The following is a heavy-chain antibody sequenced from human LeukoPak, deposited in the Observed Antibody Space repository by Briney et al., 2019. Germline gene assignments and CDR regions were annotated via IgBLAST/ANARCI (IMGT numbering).Heavy chain of an antibody. V-gene: IGHV1-8*01. Sequence: ASVKVSCKASGYTFTSYDINWVRQATGQGLEWMGWMNPNSGNTGYAQKFQGRVTMTRNTSIGTAYMELSSLRAEDTAVYYCARVVSGSGDTGRAFDYWGQGTLVTVSS. CDR1: GYTFTSYD. CDR2: MNPNSGNT. D-gene: IGHD2-21*02. CDR3: ARVVSGSGDTGRAFDY. J-gene: IGHJ4*02.